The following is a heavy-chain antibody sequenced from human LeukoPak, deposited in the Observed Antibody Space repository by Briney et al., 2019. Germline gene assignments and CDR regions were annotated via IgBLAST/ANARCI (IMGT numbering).Heavy chain of an antibody. CDR3: ARGRPLELLTNWFDP. CDR2: IYYSGST. D-gene: IGHD1-7*01. Sequence: SETLSLTCTVSGGSISSSSYYWGWIRQPPGKGLEWIGSIYYSGSTYYNPSLKSRVTISVDTSKNRFSLKLSSVSAADTAVYYCARGRPLELLTNWFDPWGQGTLVTVSS. V-gene: IGHV4-39*01. J-gene: IGHJ5*02. CDR1: GGSISSSSYY.